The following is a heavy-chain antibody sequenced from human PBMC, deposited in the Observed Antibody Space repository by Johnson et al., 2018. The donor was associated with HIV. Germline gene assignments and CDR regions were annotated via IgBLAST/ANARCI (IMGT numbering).Heavy chain of an antibody. CDR1: GFTFSSYA. Sequence: VQLVESGGGVVQPGRSLRLSCVASGFTFSSYAMHWVRQAPGKGLEWVSYISSRGSTIYYADYVKGRFTIPRDNAKNSLYLQMNSLRAEDTAVYYCAKGPILDDGFDIWGQGTMVTVSS. D-gene: IGHD3-3*01. CDR3: AKGPILDDGFDI. J-gene: IGHJ3*02. V-gene: IGHV3-48*04. CDR2: ISSRGSTI.